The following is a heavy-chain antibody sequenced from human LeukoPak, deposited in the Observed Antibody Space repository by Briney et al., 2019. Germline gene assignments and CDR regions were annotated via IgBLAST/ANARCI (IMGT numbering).Heavy chain of an antibody. CDR3: ASPLGYCSSTDCYGDY. Sequence: PSETLSLTCTVSGGSISSSSYWWGWIRQPPEKGLEWIGSIYYSGSTYYNPSLKSRVTISVDTSKNQFSLKLSSVTAADTAVYYCASPLGYCSSTDCYGDYWGQGTLVTVSS. CDR1: GGSISSSSYW. V-gene: IGHV4-39*01. D-gene: IGHD2-2*01. CDR2: IYYSGST. J-gene: IGHJ4*02.